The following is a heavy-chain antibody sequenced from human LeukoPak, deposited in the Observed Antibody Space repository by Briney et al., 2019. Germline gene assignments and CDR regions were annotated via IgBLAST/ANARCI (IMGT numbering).Heavy chain of an antibody. J-gene: IGHJ4*02. CDR3: AREELYSSGWYAEYYFGY. CDR2: MNPNSGNT. V-gene: IGHV1-8*01. Sequence: GASVKVSCKASGYTFTSYDINWVRQATGQGLEWMGWMNPNSGNTGYAQKFQGRVTMTRNTSISTAYMELSSLRSEDTAVYYCAREELYSSGWYAEYYFGYWGQGTLVTVSS. CDR1: GYTFTSYD. D-gene: IGHD6-19*01.